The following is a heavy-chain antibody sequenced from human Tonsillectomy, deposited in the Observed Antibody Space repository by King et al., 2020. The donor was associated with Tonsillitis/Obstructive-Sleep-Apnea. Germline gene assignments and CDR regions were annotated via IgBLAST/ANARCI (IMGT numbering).Heavy chain of an antibody. CDR3: VRDDKDGRHLDY. Sequence: QLVQSGAEVKKPGASVKVSCKASGYTFTRNYVHWVRQAPGQGLEWMGRINPSDGITTYAQKFQGRVTMTTDTSTSTVNMELSSLRAEDTAVYYCVRDDKDGRHLDYWGQGSLVSVSS. CDR2: INPSDGIT. V-gene: IGHV1-46*01. D-gene: IGHD2-15*01. J-gene: IGHJ4*02. CDR1: GYTFTRNY.